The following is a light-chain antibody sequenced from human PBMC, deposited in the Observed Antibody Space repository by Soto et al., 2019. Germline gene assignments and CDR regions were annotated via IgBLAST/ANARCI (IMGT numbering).Light chain of an antibody. CDR2: GAY. CDR1: QSMSSN. V-gene: IGKV3-15*01. Sequence: EIVMTQSPATLSVSPGERATLSCRASQSMSSNLAWYQQRPGQAPRLLIYGAYTRATGIQARFSGSGSGTDFTLTIRSLQSEDFAVYYCKQYNNWPRTFGQGTKVDNK. CDR3: KQYNNWPRT. J-gene: IGKJ1*01.